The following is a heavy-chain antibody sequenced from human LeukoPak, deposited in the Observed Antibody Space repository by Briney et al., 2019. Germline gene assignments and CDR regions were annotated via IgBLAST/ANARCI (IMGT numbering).Heavy chain of an antibody. CDR3: ARDREPGYYGSGSYNWFDP. CDR1: GGSISSYY. D-gene: IGHD3-10*01. V-gene: IGHV4-4*07. Sequence: PSETLSLTCTVSGGSISSYYWSWIRQPAGKGLVWIGRIYTSGSTNYNPSLKSRVTMSVDTSKNQFSLKLSSVTAADTAVYYCARDREPGYYGSGSYNWFDPWGQGTLVTVSS. CDR2: IYTSGST. J-gene: IGHJ5*02.